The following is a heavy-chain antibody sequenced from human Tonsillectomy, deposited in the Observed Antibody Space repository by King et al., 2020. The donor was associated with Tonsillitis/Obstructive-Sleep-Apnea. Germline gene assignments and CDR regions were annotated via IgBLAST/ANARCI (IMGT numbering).Heavy chain of an antibody. D-gene: IGHD6-19*01. CDR1: GYSFISYW. J-gene: IGHJ4*02. Sequence: QLVQSGAEVKKPGASLRISCKGSGYSFISYWITWVRQMPGKGLEWMGRIEPSDSYTNYSPSFQGHVTISSDKSINTAYLQWSSLKASDTAIYYCASHGISVAGKDYFDYWGQGSVVTVSS. CDR2: IEPSDSYT. CDR3: ASHGISVAGKDYFDY. V-gene: IGHV5-10-1*01.